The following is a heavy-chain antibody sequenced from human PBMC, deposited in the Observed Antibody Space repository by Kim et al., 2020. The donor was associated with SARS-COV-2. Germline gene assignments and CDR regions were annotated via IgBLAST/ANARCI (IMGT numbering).Heavy chain of an antibody. J-gene: IGHJ6*02. D-gene: IGHD5-18*01. CDR3: ARTGYSYGSSWAGELGSSRGRGYYYYGMDV. V-gene: IGHV1-69*13. CDR1: GGTFSSYA. Sequence: SVKVSCKASGGTFSSYAISWVRQAPGQGLEWMGGIIPIFGTANYAQKFQGRVTITADESTSTAYMELSSLRSEDTAVYYCARTGYSYGSSWAGELGSSRGRGYYYYGMDVWGQGTTVTVSS. CDR2: IIPIFGTA.